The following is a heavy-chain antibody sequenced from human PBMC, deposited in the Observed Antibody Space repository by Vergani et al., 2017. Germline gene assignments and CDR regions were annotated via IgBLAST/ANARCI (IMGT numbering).Heavy chain of an antibody. V-gene: IGHV4-39*07. CDR1: GGSISSSSYY. J-gene: IGHJ3*02. D-gene: IGHD3-22*01. CDR2: IYYSGST. CDR3: ARYYYDSSGPDDAFDI. Sequence: QVQLQESGPGLVKPSETLSLTCAVSGGSISSSSYYWGWIRQPPGKGLEWIGSIYYSGSTNYNPSLKSRVTISVDTSKNQFSLKLSSVTAADTAVYYCARYYYDSSGPDDAFDIWGQGTMVTVSS.